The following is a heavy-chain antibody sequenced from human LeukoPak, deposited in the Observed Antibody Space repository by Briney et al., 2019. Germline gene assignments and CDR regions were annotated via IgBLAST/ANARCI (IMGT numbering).Heavy chain of an antibody. Sequence: ASVKVSCKASGGTFSSYAISWVRQAPGQGLEWMGGIIPIFGTANYAQKFQGRVTITADESTSTAYMELSSLRSEDTAVYYCARHRSGWLQSSFDYWGQGTLVTVSS. D-gene: IGHD5-24*01. CDR3: ARHRSGWLQSSFDY. V-gene: IGHV1-69*13. J-gene: IGHJ4*02. CDR2: IIPIFGTA. CDR1: GGTFSSYA.